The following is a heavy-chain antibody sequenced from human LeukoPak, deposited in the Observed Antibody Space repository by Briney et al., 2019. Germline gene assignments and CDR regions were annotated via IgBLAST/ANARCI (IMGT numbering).Heavy chain of an antibody. Sequence: PSETLSLTCTVSGGSISSYYWSWIRQPPGKGLEWIGYIYYSGSTNYNPSLKSRVTISVDTSKNQFSLKLSSVTAADTAVYYCARLRDGLNPDFDYWGQGTLVTVSS. D-gene: IGHD5-24*01. CDR3: ARLRDGLNPDFDY. V-gene: IGHV4-59*08. J-gene: IGHJ4*02. CDR1: GGSISSYY. CDR2: IYYSGST.